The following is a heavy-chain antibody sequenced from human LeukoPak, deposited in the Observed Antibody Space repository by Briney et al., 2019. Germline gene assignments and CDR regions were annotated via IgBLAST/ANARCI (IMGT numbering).Heavy chain of an antibody. D-gene: IGHD3-22*01. J-gene: IGHJ4*02. CDR1: GFTFDDYA. Sequence: GGSLRLSCAASGFTFDDYAMHWVRQAPGKGLEWVSGISWNSGSIGYADSVKGRFTISRDNAKNSLYLQMNSLRAEDTALYYCAKGPLDSSGYYPYYFDYWGQGTLVTVSS. CDR3: AKGPLDSSGYYPYYFDY. CDR2: ISWNSGSI. V-gene: IGHV3-9*01.